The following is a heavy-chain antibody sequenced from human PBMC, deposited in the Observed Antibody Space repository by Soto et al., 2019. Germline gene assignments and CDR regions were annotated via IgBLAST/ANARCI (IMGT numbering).Heavy chain of an antibody. CDR3: AKVSAYGAIDY. J-gene: IGHJ4*02. CDR1: GFTFDDYA. Sequence: GGSLRLSCAASGFTFDDYAMHWVRQAPGKGLEWVSGISWNSDSIGYADSVKGRFTISRDTAKNSLYLQMNSLRTEDTALYYCAKVSAYGAIDYWGQGTLVTVSS. D-gene: IGHD5-12*01. V-gene: IGHV3-9*01. CDR2: ISWNSDSI.